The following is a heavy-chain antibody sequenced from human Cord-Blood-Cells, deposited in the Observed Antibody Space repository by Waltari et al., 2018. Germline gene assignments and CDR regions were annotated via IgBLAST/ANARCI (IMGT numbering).Heavy chain of an antibody. CDR2: INPNSGGT. CDR3: ARDKPQSFWYFDL. V-gene: IGHV1-2*02. CDR1: GYTFTGSY. Sequence: QVQLVQSGAEVTKPGASVKVSCTASGYTFTGSYMHWVRQAPGQGLEWMGWINPNSGGTNYAQKFQGRVTMTRDTSISTAYMELSRLRSDDTAVYYCARDKPQSFWYFDLWGRGTLVTVSS. J-gene: IGHJ2*01.